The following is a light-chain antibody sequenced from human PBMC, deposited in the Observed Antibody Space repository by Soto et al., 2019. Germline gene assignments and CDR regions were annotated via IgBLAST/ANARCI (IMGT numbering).Light chain of an antibody. V-gene: IGKV1-5*01. J-gene: IGKJ1*01. CDR1: ESIDNW. CDR2: AAS. Sequence: DIQVTQSPATLSASVGDTVTITCRASESIDNWLAWYQQKPGKAPKLLIFAASTLVRGVPSRFSGRGSGTEFTLTISSLQADDYATFYCQQYHTDWTFAQGTKVDIK. CDR3: QQYHTDWT.